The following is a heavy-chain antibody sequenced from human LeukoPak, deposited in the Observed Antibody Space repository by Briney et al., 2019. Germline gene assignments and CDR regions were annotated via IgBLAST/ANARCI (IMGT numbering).Heavy chain of an antibody. D-gene: IGHD3-9*01. CDR1: GYTFTSYG. CDR2: ISTYNGNT. CDR3: ARDNDILTGYYKNYYYYYMDV. Sequence: ASVKLSCTASGYTFTSYGITWVRQAPGQGLEWMGWISTYNGNTDYAQRLQGRVTMTTDTSTSTAYMELRSLRSDDTAVYYCARDNDILTGYYKNYYYYYMDVWGKGTTVTISS. J-gene: IGHJ6*03. V-gene: IGHV1-18*01.